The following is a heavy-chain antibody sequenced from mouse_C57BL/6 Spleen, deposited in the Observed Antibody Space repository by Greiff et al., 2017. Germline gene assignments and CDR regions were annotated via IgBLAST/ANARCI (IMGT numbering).Heavy chain of an antibody. V-gene: IGHV1-72*01. J-gene: IGHJ2*01. CDR1: GYTFTNYY. CDR3: ARSGTTVVIDY. CDR2: IDPTSGGT. Sequence: QVQLQQPVAELVKPGASVKLSCKASGYTFTNYYMHWVKQRPGRGLEWIGRIDPTSGGTKYNQKFKSKTTLTVDTPSSTAYMPLSSLTSEDSAVYYCARSGTTVVIDYWGQGTTVTVAS. D-gene: IGHD1-1*01.